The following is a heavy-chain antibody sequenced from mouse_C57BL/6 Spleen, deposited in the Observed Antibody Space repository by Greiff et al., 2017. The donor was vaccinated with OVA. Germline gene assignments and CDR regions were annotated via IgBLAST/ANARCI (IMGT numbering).Heavy chain of an antibody. CDR3: ARTGSDGYYLYFDY. CDR1: GYAFSSYW. D-gene: IGHD2-3*01. J-gene: IGHJ2*01. CDR2: IYPGDGDT. Sequence: QVQLKESGAELVKPGASVKISCKASGYAFSSYWMNWVKQRPGKGLEWIGQIYPGDGDTNYNGKFKGKATLTADKSSSTAYMQLSSLTSVDSAVYFCARTGSDGYYLYFDYWGQGTTLTVSS. V-gene: IGHV1-80*01.